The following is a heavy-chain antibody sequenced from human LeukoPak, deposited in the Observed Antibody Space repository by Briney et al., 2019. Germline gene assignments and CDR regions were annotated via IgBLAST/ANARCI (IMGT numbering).Heavy chain of an antibody. CDR2: INHSGST. CDR1: GGSFSGYY. V-gene: IGHV4-34*01. CDR3: ARSRYCSSTSCYYYYYYGTDV. D-gene: IGHD2-2*01. Sequence: SETLSLTCAVYGGSFSGYYWSWIRQPPGEGLEWIGEINHSGSTNYNPSLKSRVTISVDTSKNQFSLKLSSVTAADTAVYYCARSRYCSSTSCYYYYYYGTDVWGQGTTVTVSS. J-gene: IGHJ6*02.